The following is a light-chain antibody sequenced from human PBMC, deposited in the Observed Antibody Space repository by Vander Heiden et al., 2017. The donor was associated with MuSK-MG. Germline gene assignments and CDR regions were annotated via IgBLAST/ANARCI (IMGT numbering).Light chain of an antibody. V-gene: IGKV1-33*01. CDR3: QQYENVPLT. J-gene: IGKJ4*01. CDR2: DAY. CDR1: QDIRNS. Sequence: DIQMTQSPSSLSASVGDRVTITCQATQDIRNSVNWYQQKPGKTPKVVIYDAYNLAAGVPSRFSGSGSETHFAFTISSLQPEDIATYYCQQYENVPLTFGGGTKVEI.